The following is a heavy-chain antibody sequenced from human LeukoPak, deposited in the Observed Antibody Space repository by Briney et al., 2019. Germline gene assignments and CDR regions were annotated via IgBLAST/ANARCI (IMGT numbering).Heavy chain of an antibody. Sequence: ASVKVSCKASGDSFGTYGITWVRQALGQGLEWMGGFNPIFGSAQYAQKFQGRVTITMDVSARTVYMELSSLRSEDTTIYYCARDFGSGVFDPWGQGTLVTVSS. CDR2: FNPIFGSA. CDR1: GDSFGTYG. D-gene: IGHD3-10*01. J-gene: IGHJ5*02. CDR3: ARDFGSGVFDP. V-gene: IGHV1-69*05.